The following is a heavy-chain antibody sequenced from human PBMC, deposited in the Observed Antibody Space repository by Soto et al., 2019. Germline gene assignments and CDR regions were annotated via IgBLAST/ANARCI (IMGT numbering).Heavy chain of an antibody. J-gene: IGHJ4*02. V-gene: IGHV3-23*01. Sequence: GGSLRLSCAASEFCFDDYAMSWVRQAPGKGLEWVSSITYTGVSTYYADSVKGRFTISRDNSRDTLFLQMNSLRAEDTAIYYCAKSSVWYPYFDSWGQGTLVTVSS. CDR2: ITYTGVST. CDR3: AKSSVWYPYFDS. D-gene: IGHD6-13*01. CDR1: EFCFDDYA.